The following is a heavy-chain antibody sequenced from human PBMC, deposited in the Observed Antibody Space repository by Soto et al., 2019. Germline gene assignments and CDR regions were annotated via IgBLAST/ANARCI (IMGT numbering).Heavy chain of an antibody. CDR3: TRDSEDGTKGRWFDV. CDR2: IYSGGTT. D-gene: IGHD2-15*01. CDR1: GFTVSSND. Sequence: QLEESGGGLIQPGGSLRLSCAASGFTVSSNDMNWVRQAPGKGLEWVSIIYSGGTTYYADSVKVRFTISRDNSKNTVFRQMNSLRIDDTAVYYCTRDSEDGTKGRWFDVWCQGTLVIVSA. V-gene: IGHV3-53*01. J-gene: IGHJ5*02.